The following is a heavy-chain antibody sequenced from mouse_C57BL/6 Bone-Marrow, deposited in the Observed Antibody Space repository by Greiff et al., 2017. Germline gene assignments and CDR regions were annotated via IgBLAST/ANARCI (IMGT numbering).Heavy chain of an antibody. CDR1: GFTFTDYY. J-gene: IGHJ1*03. D-gene: IGHD1-1*01. CDR2: IRNKANGYTT. CDR3: ARYKVSTVVYPYWYFDV. V-gene: IGHV7-3*01. Sequence: EVQVVESGGGLVQPGGSLSLSCAASGFTFTDYYMSWVRQPPGKALEWLGFIRNKANGYTTEYSASVKGRFTISRDNSQSMLYLQMNALRAVDSATLYCARYKVSTVVYPYWYFDVWGTGTTVTVSS.